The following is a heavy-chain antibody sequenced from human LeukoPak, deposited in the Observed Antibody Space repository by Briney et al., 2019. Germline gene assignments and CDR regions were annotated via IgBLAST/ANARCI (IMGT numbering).Heavy chain of an antibody. CDR1: GFTFSSYA. D-gene: IGHD6-6*01. V-gene: IGHV3-23*01. J-gene: IGHJ6*02. Sequence: TGGSLRLSCAASGFTFSSYAMNWVRPAPGKGLDWVSAISGSGGTTYYADSVKGRFTISRDNSKNTLYLRMNSLRAEDTAIYYCAKAYSSSSYSGHYGMDVWGQGTTVTVSS. CDR2: ISGSGGTT. CDR3: AKAYSSSSYSGHYGMDV.